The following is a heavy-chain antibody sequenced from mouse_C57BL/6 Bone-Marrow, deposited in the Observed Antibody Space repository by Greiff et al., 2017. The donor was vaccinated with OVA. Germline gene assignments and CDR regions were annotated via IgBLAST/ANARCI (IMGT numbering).Heavy chain of an antibody. V-gene: IGHV5-4*01. Sequence: EVKLVESGGGLVKPGGSLQLSCAASGFTFSSYAMSWVRQTPEKRLEWVATISDGGSYTYYPDNVKGRFTISRDNAKNNLYLQMSHLKSEDTAMYYCARDSFRAMDYWGQGTSVTVSS. CDR1: GFTFSSYA. J-gene: IGHJ4*01. CDR2: ISDGGSYT. D-gene: IGHD2-12*01. CDR3: ARDSFRAMDY.